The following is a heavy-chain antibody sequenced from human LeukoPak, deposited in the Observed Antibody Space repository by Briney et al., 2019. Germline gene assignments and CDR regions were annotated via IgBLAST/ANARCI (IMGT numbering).Heavy chain of an antibody. CDR1: GFTFSNYW. V-gene: IGHV3-7*01. CDR3: ARGRNLAV. CDR2: IKEDGSEK. Sequence: PGGSLILSCAASGFTFSNYWMSRVRQAPGKGLEWVANIKEDGSEKYYVDSVKGRFTISRDNAKKSLFLQMNSLRVEDTAVYYCARGRNLAVRGQGTTVTVSS. J-gene: IGHJ6*02.